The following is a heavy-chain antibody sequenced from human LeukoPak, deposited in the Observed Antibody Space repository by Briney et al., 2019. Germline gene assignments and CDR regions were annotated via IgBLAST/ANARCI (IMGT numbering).Heavy chain of an antibody. CDR2: MNPSGGST. J-gene: IGHJ6*03. Sequence: GASVKVSCKASGYTFTSYYMHWVRQAPGQGLEWMAIMNPSGGSTTYAQKFQGRVTMTRDMSTSTVHMELSSLRSEDTAVYYCARGGAYYMDVWGKGTTVPVSS. D-gene: IGHD1-26*01. CDR3: ARGGAYYMDV. V-gene: IGHV1-46*01. CDR1: GYTFTSYY.